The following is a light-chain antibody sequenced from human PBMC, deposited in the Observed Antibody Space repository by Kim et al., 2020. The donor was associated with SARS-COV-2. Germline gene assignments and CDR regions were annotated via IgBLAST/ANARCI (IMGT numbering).Light chain of an antibody. Sequence: SPGKRATLSCRASRSVSSSYLAWYQQKPGQAPRLLIYGASSRATGIPDRFSGSGSGTDFTLTISRLEPEDFAVYYCQQYGSSPWTFGQGTKVDIK. CDR1: RSVSSSY. CDR3: QQYGSSPWT. CDR2: GAS. J-gene: IGKJ1*01. V-gene: IGKV3-20*01.